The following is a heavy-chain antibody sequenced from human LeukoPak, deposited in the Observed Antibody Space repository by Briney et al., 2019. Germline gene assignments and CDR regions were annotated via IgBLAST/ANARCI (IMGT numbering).Heavy chain of an antibody. J-gene: IGHJ4*02. Sequence: PGGSLRLSCAASGFSFSSYAMSWVRQTPGKGLEWDSSISGSGATTYYADSVKGRFTISRDNSRNTLYLQMNSLRAEDTAVYYCAKDYLGSSGFSYYFDYWGQGTLVTVSS. CDR3: AKDYLGSSGFSYYFDY. V-gene: IGHV3-23*01. D-gene: IGHD3-22*01. CDR1: GFSFSSYA. CDR2: ISGSGATT.